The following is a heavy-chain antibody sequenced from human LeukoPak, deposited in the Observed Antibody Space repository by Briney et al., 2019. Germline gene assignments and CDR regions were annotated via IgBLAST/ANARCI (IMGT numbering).Heavy chain of an antibody. CDR2: ISGIGGST. V-gene: IGHV3-23*01. CDR3: AKDYYGSGSYYEPLYNWFDP. J-gene: IGHJ5*02. Sequence: GGTLRLSCAASGFTFSSYGMSWVRQAPGKGLEWVSAISGIGGSTYYADSVKGRFTISRDNSKNTLYLQMNSLRAEDTAVYYCAKDYYGSGSYYEPLYNWFDPWGQGTLVTVSS. D-gene: IGHD3-10*01. CDR1: GFTFSSYG.